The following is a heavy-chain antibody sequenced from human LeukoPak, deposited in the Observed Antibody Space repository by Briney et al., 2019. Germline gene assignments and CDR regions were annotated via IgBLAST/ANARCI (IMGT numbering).Heavy chain of an antibody. CDR2: ISGSGGST. V-gene: IGHV3-23*01. CDR1: GFTFSSYA. J-gene: IGHJ4*02. Sequence: PGGSLRPSCAASGFTFSSYAMSWVRQAPGKGLEWVSAISGSGGSTYYADSVKGRFTISRDNSKNTLYLQMNSLRAEDTAVYYCAKESEYYGSGSYYKRGEFDYWGQGTLVTVSS. CDR3: AKESEYYGSGSYYKRGEFDY. D-gene: IGHD3-10*01.